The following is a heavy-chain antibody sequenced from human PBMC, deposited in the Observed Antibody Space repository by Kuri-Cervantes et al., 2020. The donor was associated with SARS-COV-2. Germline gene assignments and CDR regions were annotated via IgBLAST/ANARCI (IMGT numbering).Heavy chain of an antibody. CDR3: YCAPKEGFDS. CDR2: INPNSGGT. V-gene: IGHV1-2*02. Sequence: ASVKVSCKASGYTFIGYYMHWVRQAPGQGLEWMGWINPNSGGTNYAQKFQGRVTMTRDTSTSTVYMELSSLTSEDTAIYYCYCAPKEGFDSWGQGTLVTVSS. CDR1: GYTFIGYY. D-gene: IGHD2-21*01. J-gene: IGHJ4*02.